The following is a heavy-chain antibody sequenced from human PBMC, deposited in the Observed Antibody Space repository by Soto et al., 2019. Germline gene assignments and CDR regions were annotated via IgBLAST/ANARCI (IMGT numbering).Heavy chain of an antibody. D-gene: IGHD1-26*01. Sequence: EVQLVESGGGLVKPGGSLRLSCAASGFTFSSYSMNWVRQAPGKGLEWVSSISSSSSYIYYADSVKGRFTISRDNAKNSLYLQMNSLRAEDTAVYYCARDLVGATTTEVGSSWFDPWGQGTLVTVSS. CDR1: GFTFSSYS. CDR3: ARDLVGATTTEVGSSWFDP. CDR2: ISSSSSYI. J-gene: IGHJ5*02. V-gene: IGHV3-21*01.